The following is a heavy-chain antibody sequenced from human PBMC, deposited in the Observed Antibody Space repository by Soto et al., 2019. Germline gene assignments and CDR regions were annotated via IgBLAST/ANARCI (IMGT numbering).Heavy chain of an antibody. CDR2: THPGDSET. CDR3: ARQGRDGHNQGYGMDV. CDR1: GGSFNTYW. J-gene: IGHJ6*02. Sequence: VESLKISGKGSGGSFNTYWIAWVRQMPGKGLEWMGITHPGDSETRYSPSFEGQVTISADKSISTAYLQWSSLKASDTAMYYCARQGRDGHNQGYGMDVWGQGTTVTVSS. V-gene: IGHV5-51*01.